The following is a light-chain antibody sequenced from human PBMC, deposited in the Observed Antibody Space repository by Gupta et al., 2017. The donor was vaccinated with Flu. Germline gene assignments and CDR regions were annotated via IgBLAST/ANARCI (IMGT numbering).Light chain of an antibody. CDR3: ATWGDSLSRVV. Sequence: IGSHYVYWFRQLPGTAPKLVIYRNIQRASGVPDRFSGSKSGPSASLAISGLRSEDEADYYCATWGDSLSRVVFGGGTKLTVL. V-gene: IGLV1-47*01. J-gene: IGLJ2*01. CDR1: IGSHY. CDR2: RNI.